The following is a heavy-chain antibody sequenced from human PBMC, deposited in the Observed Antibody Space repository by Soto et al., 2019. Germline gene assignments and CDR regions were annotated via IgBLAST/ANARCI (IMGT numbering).Heavy chain of an antibody. D-gene: IGHD6-19*01. V-gene: IGHV3-53*04. CDR1: GFTVSSNF. J-gene: IGHJ4*02. Sequence: EVQMVESGGDLVQPGGSLRLSCAASGFTVSSNFMSWVRQAPGKGLEWVSVIYSGGTTYYADSVKGRFTISRHNSKNTLYLQINSLRPEDTAVYYCARGAGYSSGWYDYWGQGTLVTVSS. CDR2: IYSGGTT. CDR3: ARGAGYSSGWYDY.